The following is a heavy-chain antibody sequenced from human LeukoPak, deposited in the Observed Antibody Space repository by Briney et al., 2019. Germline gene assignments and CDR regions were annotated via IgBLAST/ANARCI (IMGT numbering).Heavy chain of an antibody. CDR2: IKEDGSER. CDR1: GFTFSTYS. CDR3: ARDRWGYSYGGD. Sequence: GGSLRLSCAASGFTFSTYSMNWVRQAPGKGLEWVANIKEDGSERFYVDSVRGRFTISRDNAKNSLYLQMNSLRAEDTAVYYCARDRWGYSYGGDWGQGTLVTVSS. V-gene: IGHV3-7*01. J-gene: IGHJ4*02. D-gene: IGHD5-18*01.